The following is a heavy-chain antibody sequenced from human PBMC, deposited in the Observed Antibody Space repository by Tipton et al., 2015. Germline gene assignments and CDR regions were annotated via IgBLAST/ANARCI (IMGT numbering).Heavy chain of an antibody. CDR2: IYYSGST. CDR3: ARGFFDI. V-gene: IGHV4-39*01. CDR1: GGSISTRTYY. J-gene: IGHJ3*02. Sequence: TLSLTCSVSGGSISTRTYYWGWIRQPPGKGLEFIGTIYYSGSTYYTPSLKSRVSISVDTSKNHFSLSLSSGTAADTAVYYCARGFFDIWGQGTLATVSS.